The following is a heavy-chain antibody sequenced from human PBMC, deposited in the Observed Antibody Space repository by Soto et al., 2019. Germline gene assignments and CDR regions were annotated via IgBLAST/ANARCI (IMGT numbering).Heavy chain of an antibody. V-gene: IGHV4-4*07. CDR1: GDSISNSY. Sequence: QVHLQESGPGLVKPSETLSLNCSVSGDSISNSYWSWVRLPAGKGLEWIGRVYSNGNTIYNPSLTSRVAMSLDTPTNQLSLDLIDVTAADTAIYYCARARRMTRGVLLDYWGLGTLVTVSS. J-gene: IGHJ4*02. D-gene: IGHD3-10*01. CDR3: ARARRMTRGVLLDY. CDR2: VYSNGNT.